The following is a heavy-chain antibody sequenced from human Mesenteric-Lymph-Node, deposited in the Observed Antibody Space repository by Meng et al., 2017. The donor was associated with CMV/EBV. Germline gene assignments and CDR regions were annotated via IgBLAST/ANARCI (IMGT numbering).Heavy chain of an antibody. V-gene: IGHV3-74*01. J-gene: IGHJ4*02. CDR3: ARLRASAGTSLDY. CDR2: VNSDGTST. CDR1: GFTFSSYW. Sequence: GESLKISCATSGFTFSSYWMHWVRQAPGKGLVWVSRVNSDGTSTSYADSVKGRFTISRDNAENSLHLQMNSLRAEDTAVYYCARLRASAGTSLDYWGQGTLVTVSS. D-gene: IGHD6-13*01.